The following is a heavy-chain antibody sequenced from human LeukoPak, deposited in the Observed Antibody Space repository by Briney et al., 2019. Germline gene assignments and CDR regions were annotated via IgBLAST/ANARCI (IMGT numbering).Heavy chain of an antibody. CDR1: GGSISSSSYY. D-gene: IGHD3-22*01. CDR2: MYYSGST. Sequence: SETLSLTCTVSGGSISSSSYYWGWIRQPPGKGLEWIGSMYYSGSTYYNPSLKSRVTISGDTSKNQFSLKLSSVTAADTAVYYCARGGRYRDSSGYCFDYWGQGTLVTVSS. CDR3: ARGGRYRDSSGYCFDY. V-gene: IGHV4-39*07. J-gene: IGHJ4*02.